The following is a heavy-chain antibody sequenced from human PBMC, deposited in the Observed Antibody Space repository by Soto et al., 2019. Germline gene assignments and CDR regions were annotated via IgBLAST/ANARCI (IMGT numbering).Heavy chain of an antibody. CDR3: ARGIHDNITICGVVTAYYYYGMDV. CDR2: ISYDGSNK. D-gene: IGHD3-3*01. Sequence: GGSLRLSCAASGFTFSSYGMHWVRQAPGKGLEWVAVISYDGSNKYYADSVKGRFTISRDNSKNTLYLQMNSLRAEDTAVYYCARGIHDNITICGVVTAYYYYGMDVWGQGTTVTVSS. V-gene: IGHV3-30*03. J-gene: IGHJ6*02. CDR1: GFTFSSYG.